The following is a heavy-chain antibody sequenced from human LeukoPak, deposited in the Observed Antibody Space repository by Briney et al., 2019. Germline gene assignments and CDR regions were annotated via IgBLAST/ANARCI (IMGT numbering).Heavy chain of an antibody. J-gene: IGHJ4*02. CDR3: AREVYGDDY. CDR2: IYSGGST. V-gene: IGHV3-53*01. CDR1: RFTVCSNY. D-gene: IGHD5/OR15-5a*01. Sequence: GGSLSLSCTASRFTVCSNYMSWVRQAPGKGVEWVSVIYSGGSTYYADSVKGRFTISRDNSKNTLYLQMNSLRAEDTAVYYCAREVYGDDYWGQGTLVTVSS.